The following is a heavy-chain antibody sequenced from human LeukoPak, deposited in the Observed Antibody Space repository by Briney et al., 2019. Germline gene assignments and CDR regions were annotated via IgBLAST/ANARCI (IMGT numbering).Heavy chain of an antibody. J-gene: IGHJ4*02. D-gene: IGHD6-25*01. V-gene: IGHV4-34*01. CDR3: AISGYGDYGDY. Sequence: PSETLSLTCAVYGGSFSGYYWSWIRQPPGKGLEWIGEINHSGSTNYNPSLKSRVTISVDTSKNQFSLKLSSVTAADTAVYYCAISGYGDYGDYWGQGTLVTVSS. CDR2: INHSGST. CDR1: GGSFSGYY.